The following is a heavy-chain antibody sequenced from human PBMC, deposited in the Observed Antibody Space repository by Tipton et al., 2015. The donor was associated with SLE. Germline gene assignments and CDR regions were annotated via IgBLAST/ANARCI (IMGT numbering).Heavy chain of an antibody. D-gene: IGHD6-13*01. J-gene: IGHJ4*02. V-gene: IGHV3-43*01. CDR3: AKERGIAAAGTPLFDY. Sequence: SLRLSCAASGFTFDDYTMHWVRQVPGKGLEWVSLISWNGGSTYYADSVKGRFTISRDNSKNSLYLQMNSLRTEDTALYYCAKERGIAAAGTPLFDYWGQGTLVTVSS. CDR2: ISWNGGST. CDR1: GFTFDDYT.